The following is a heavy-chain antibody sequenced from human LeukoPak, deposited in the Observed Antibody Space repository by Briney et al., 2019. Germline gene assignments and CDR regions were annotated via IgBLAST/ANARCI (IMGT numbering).Heavy chain of an antibody. Sequence: GGSLRLSCAASGFTFSSYAMSWVRQAPGKGLEWVSAIGGRGGSTYYADSVKGRFTISRDNSKNTLYLQMNSLRAEDTAVYYCAKDPSSIVVVPAATDYWGQGTLVTVSS. CDR1: GFTFSSYA. V-gene: IGHV3-23*01. J-gene: IGHJ4*02. D-gene: IGHD2-2*01. CDR2: IGGRGGST. CDR3: AKDPSSIVVVPAATDY.